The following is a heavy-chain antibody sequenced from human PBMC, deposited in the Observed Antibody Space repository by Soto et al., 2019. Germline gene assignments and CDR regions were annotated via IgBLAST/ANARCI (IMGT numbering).Heavy chain of an antibody. CDR1: GFTFSSYA. V-gene: IGHV3-23*01. Sequence: GSSLRLSCAASGFTFSSYAMSWVRQAPGTGLEWVSAISGSGGSTYYADSVKGRFTISRDNSKNTLYLQMNSLRAEDTAVYYCAKDGTHEVVAATSDDAFDIWGQGTMVTVSS. J-gene: IGHJ3*02. D-gene: IGHD2-15*01. CDR2: ISGSGGST. CDR3: AKDGTHEVVAATSDDAFDI.